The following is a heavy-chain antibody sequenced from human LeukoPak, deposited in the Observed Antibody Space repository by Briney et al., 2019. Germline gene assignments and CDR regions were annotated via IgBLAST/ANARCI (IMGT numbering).Heavy chain of an antibody. Sequence: GASVKVSCKASGYTFSSYGMSWVRQAPGQGLEWMGWISAYNGNTNYAQKLQGRVTMTTDTSTSTAYMELRSLRSDDTAVYYCARVMGGTGIGWSDPWGERALVTVSS. V-gene: IGHV1-18*01. D-gene: IGHD1-26*01. CDR3: ARVMGGTGIGWSDP. CDR2: ISAYNGNT. CDR1: GYTFSSYG. J-gene: IGHJ5*02.